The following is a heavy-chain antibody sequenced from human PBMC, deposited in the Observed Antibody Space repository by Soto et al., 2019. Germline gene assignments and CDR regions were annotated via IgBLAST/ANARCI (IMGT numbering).Heavy chain of an antibody. D-gene: IGHD3-22*01. CDR2: ISYDGGSK. Sequence: GGSLRLSCAASGFTFSNYGMHWVRQAPGKGLEWVAVISYDGGSKYYADSVKGRFTISRDNSKNTLYLHMNSLRAEDTAVYYCAKDHSVGSSGYYTLFDYWGQGTLVTVSS. V-gene: IGHV3-30*18. CDR1: GFTFSNYG. CDR3: AKDHSVGSSGYYTLFDY. J-gene: IGHJ4*02.